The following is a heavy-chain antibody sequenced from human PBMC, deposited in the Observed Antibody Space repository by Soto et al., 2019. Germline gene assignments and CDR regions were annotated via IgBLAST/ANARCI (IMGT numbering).Heavy chain of an antibody. V-gene: IGHV3-7*01. CDR1: GFTFSSYF. D-gene: IGHD6-19*01. CDR3: ARYIRGGLYYFDY. J-gene: IGHJ4*02. Sequence: VQLVESGGGLVQPGGSLRLSCAASGFTFSSYFMGWFRLAPGKGLEWVANIKQDGGEKYYMDSVKGRFTISRDNAENSLYLQMNSLRVEDTAVYYCARYIRGGLYYFDYWGQGTLVTVSS. CDR2: IKQDGGEK.